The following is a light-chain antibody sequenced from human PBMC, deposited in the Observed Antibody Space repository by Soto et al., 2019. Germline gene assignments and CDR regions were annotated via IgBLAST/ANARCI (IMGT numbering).Light chain of an antibody. Sequence: DIPMTQSPSTLSASVGDRVSITCRASQSISNWLAWYQQKPGKAPNLLIYDASSLESGVPSRFSGSGSGTEFTLTISSLQPDDFATYYCQQYNSYSPITFGPGTKVDVK. V-gene: IGKV1-5*01. J-gene: IGKJ3*01. CDR2: DAS. CDR1: QSISNW. CDR3: QQYNSYSPIT.